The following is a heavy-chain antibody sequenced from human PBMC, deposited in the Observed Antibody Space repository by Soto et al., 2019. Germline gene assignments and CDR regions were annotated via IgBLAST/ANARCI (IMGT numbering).Heavy chain of an antibody. Sequence: PSETLSLTCAVYGGSFSGYYWSWIRQPPGKGLEWIGEINHSGSTNYNPSLKSRVTISVDTSKNQFSLRLSSVTAADTAVYYCARAQQQLVGWFDPWGQGTLVTVSS. CDR1: GGSFSGYY. CDR2: INHSGST. D-gene: IGHD6-13*01. V-gene: IGHV4-34*01. CDR3: ARAQQQLVGWFDP. J-gene: IGHJ5*02.